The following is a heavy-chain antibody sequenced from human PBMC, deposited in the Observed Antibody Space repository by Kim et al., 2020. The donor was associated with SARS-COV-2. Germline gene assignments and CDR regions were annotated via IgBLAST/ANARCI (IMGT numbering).Heavy chain of an antibody. CDR3: ASRSREYSYGSLDY. J-gene: IGHJ4*02. Sequence: AQKFQGRVTITADKSTSTAYMELSSLRSEDTAVYYCASRSREYSYGSLDYWGQGTLVTVSS. D-gene: IGHD5-18*01. V-gene: IGHV1-69*02.